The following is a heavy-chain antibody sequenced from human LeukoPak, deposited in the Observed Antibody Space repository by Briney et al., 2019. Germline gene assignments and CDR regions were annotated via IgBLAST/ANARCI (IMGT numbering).Heavy chain of an antibody. V-gene: IGHV1-46*01. Sequence: ASVKVSCKASGYIFTSYYLHWVRQAPGQGLEWMGTINPSEGGTRFAQKFQGRLTVTRVTSTSTVYMELISLRSEDTAVYYCARVGFSGWDFDFWGQGTLVTVSS. CDR1: GYIFTSYY. CDR2: INPSEGGT. J-gene: IGHJ4*02. CDR3: ARVGFSGWDFDF. D-gene: IGHD6-19*01.